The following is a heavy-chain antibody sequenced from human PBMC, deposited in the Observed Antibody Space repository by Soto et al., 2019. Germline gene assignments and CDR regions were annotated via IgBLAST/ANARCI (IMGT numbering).Heavy chain of an antibody. J-gene: IGHJ6*02. CDR2: TYYSSKWYN. Sequence: SQTLSLTCAISGDSVSSNSAAWNWIRQSPSRGLECLGRTYYSSKWYNDYAVSVKSRITISPDTSKKQFSRQLNSVTPEDTAVYYCARVSSGSNYGKPDYCDYGVDVWGQGTTVTVSS. D-gene: IGHD1-26*01. CDR3: ARVSSGSNYGKPDYCDYGVDV. CDR1: GDSVSSNSAA. V-gene: IGHV6-1*01.